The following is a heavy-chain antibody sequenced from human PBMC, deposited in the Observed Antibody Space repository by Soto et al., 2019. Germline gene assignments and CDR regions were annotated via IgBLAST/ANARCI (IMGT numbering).Heavy chain of an antibody. CDR1: GFTFGDYA. V-gene: IGHV3-49*03. CDR2: IRSKAYGGTT. CDR3: VPDIVVVVAATQGGFDP. Sequence: GGSLRLSCTASGFTFGDYAMSWFRQAPGKGLEWVGFIRSKAYGGTTEYAASVKGRFTISRDDSKSIAYLQMNSLKTEDTAVYYCVPDIVVVVAATQGGFDPWGQGTLVTVS. D-gene: IGHD2-15*01. J-gene: IGHJ5*02.